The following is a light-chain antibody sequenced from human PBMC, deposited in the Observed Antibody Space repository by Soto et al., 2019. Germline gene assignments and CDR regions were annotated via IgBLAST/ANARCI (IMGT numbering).Light chain of an antibody. CDR1: TSDVGGYNY. J-gene: IGLJ2*01. V-gene: IGLV2-14*03. Sequence: QSALTQPASVSGFPGQSITISCTGTTSDVGGYNYVSWYQHHPARAPKLLIYDVTKRPSGVSNRFSGSKSGNTAALTISGLQAEDEDDYYCSSYTGSSDVLFGGGTKVTVL. CDR2: DVT. CDR3: SSYTGSSDVL.